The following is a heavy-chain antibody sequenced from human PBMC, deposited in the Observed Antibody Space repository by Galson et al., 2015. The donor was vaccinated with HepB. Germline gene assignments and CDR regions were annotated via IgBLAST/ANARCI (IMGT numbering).Heavy chain of an antibody. CDR1: GGSISTSSHY. CDR3: ARHGWFSEVGAFDI. CDR2: VFYSGST. J-gene: IGHJ3*02. Sequence: SETLSLTCTVTGGSISTSSHYWAWVRQSPGKGLEWIASVFYSGSTYYNPFLKSRVTISADTSKNQFSLKLSSVTAADTTIYYCARHGWFSEVGAFDIWGQGTMVAVSS. V-gene: IGHV4-39*01. D-gene: IGHD2-15*01.